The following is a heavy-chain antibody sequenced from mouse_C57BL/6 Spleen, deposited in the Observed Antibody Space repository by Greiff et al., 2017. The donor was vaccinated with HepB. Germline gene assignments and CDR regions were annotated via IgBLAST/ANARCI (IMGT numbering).Heavy chain of an antibody. CDR3: TRDRGYYGNYFYAMDY. V-gene: IGHV5-9-1*02. J-gene: IGHJ4*01. D-gene: IGHD2-1*01. CDR1: GFTFSSYA. Sequence: LVESGEGLVKPGGSLKLSCAASGFTFSSYAMSWVRQTPEKRLEWVAYISSGGDYIYYADTVKGRFTISRDNARNTLYLQMSSLKSEDTAMYYCTRDRGYYGNYFYAMDYWGQGTSVTVSS. CDR2: ISSGGDYI.